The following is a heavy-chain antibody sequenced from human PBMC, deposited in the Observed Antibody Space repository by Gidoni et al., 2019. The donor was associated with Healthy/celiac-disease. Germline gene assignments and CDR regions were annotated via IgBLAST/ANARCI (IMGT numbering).Heavy chain of an antibody. J-gene: IGHJ6*02. Sequence: QVQLVQSGAEVKKPGASVKVSCKASGYTFTSYAMHWVRQAPGQRLEWMGWINAGNGNTKYSQKFQGRVTITRDTSASTAYMELSSLRSEDTAVYYCARAGAAVAGTSYYYGMDVWGQGTTVTVS. D-gene: IGHD6-19*01. CDR1: GYTFTSYA. CDR3: ARAGAAVAGTSYYYGMDV. V-gene: IGHV1-3*01. CDR2: INAGNGNT.